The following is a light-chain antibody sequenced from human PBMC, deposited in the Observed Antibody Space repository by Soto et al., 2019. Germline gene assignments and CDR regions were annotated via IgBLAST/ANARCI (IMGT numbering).Light chain of an antibody. J-gene: IGKJ2*01. CDR2: DAS. Sequence: DIQMTQSPSTLSASVGDRITITCRASQSVSRRLAWFQQKPGKAPKLLIYDASSLESGVPSRFSGRGSGTEFTLTISSLQPDDCATYYCHTYNSYSLHTFGQGTKV. CDR1: QSVSRR. CDR3: HTYNSYSLHT. V-gene: IGKV1-5*01.